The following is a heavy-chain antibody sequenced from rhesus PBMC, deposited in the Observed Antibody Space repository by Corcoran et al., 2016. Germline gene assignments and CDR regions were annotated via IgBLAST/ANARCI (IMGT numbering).Heavy chain of an antibody. J-gene: IGHJ4*01. CDR1: GGSSSDSYY. V-gene: IGHV4-122*02. CDR3: ARDRGGNDLFFEY. Sequence: QVQLQESGPGLVKPSETLSLTCAVSGGSSSDSYYWNWIRPPPGKGLEWIGYIAYSGSTNYNPPLKSRVTISRDTSENQFSLKLSSVTAADTAVYYCARDRGGNDLFFEYWGQGVLVTVSS. CDR2: IAYSGST. D-gene: IGHD1-14*01.